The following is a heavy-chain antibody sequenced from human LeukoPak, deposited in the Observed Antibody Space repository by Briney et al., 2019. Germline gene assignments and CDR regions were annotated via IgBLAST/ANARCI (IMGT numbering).Heavy chain of an antibody. CDR2: IYYSGST. D-gene: IGHD3-22*01. V-gene: IGHV4-39*07. CDR1: GGSISSSSYY. CDR3: ARTRNYYDSSGYEPPFDY. J-gene: IGHJ4*02. Sequence: SETLSLTCTVSGGSISSSSYYWGWIRQPPGKGLEWIGSIYYSGSTYYNPSLKSRVTISVDTSKNQFSLKLSSVTAADTAVYYCARTRNYYDSSGYEPPFDYWGQGTLVTVSS.